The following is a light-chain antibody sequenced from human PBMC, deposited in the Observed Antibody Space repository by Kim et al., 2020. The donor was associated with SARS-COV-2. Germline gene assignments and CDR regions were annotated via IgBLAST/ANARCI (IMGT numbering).Light chain of an antibody. V-gene: IGLV6-57*03. J-gene: IGLJ1*01. CDR2: ENG. Sequence: KTVTISCTRSSGSIASNYVQWYQQRPGSAPTTVIYENGQRPSGVPDRFSGSIDSSSNSASLSISGLKTEDEADYHCQSFDSGNRGVFGAGTKVTVL. CDR1: SGSIASNY. CDR3: QSFDSGNRGV.